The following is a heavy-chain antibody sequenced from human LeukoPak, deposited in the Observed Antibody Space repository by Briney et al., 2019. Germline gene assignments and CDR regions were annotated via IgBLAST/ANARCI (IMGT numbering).Heavy chain of an antibody. V-gene: IGHV3-30-3*01. CDR1: DFTFSNYA. J-gene: IGHJ4*02. Sequence: PGRSLRLSCAASDFTFSNYAMHWVRQAPGKGLEWVAIISYDGSNKYYADSVKGRFTISRDNSKNTVYLQMNSLRAEVTAVYYCARDRTVITVAGTVDYWGQGTLVTVSS. CDR3: ARDRTVITVAGTVDY. CDR2: ISYDGSNK. D-gene: IGHD6-19*01.